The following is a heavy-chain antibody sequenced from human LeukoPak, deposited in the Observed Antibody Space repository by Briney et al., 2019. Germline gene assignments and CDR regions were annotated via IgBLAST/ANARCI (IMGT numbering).Heavy chain of an antibody. Sequence: SETLSLTCTVSGDSISSYYWSWIRQPPGKGLEWSGHIYYSGSTNYNPSPKSRVTISVYTTKNQFSLKLSSVTAADTAVYYCARLKYYYDSSGYRAEYFQHWGQGTLVTVSS. CDR1: GDSISSYY. CDR3: ARLKYYYDSSGYRAEYFQH. J-gene: IGHJ1*01. D-gene: IGHD3-22*01. CDR2: IYYSGST. V-gene: IGHV4-59*01.